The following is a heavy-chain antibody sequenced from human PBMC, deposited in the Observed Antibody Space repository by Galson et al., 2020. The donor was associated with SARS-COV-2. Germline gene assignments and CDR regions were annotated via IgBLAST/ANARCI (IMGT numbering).Heavy chain of an antibody. V-gene: IGHV4-61*02. D-gene: IGHD3-3*01. CDR1: GGSISSGPYY. Sequence: SETLSLTCTVSGGSISSGPYYWSWVRQPAGKGLEWIGRIYKSGNTDYNPSLGGQVTMSVDTSKNQFSLKLSSVTAADTAVYYCARGNSPCVTIVGVIIGTCGMDVWGQGTTVTVSS. CDR3: ARGNSPCVTIVGVIIGTCGMDV. J-gene: IGHJ6*02. CDR2: IYKSGNT.